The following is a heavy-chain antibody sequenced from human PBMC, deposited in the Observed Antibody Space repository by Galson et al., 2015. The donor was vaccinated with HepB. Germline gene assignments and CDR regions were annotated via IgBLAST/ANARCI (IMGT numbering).Heavy chain of an antibody. D-gene: IGHD3-22*01. CDR2: INPSGGST. Sequence: VKVSCKASGYTFTSYYMHWVRQAPGQGLEWMGIINPSGGSTSYAQKFQGRVTMTRDTSTSTVYMELSSLRSEDTAVYYCARDQVHYYDSSGYPDWYFDLWGRGTLVTVSS. CDR3: ARDQVHYYDSSGYPDWYFDL. J-gene: IGHJ2*01. V-gene: IGHV1-46*01. CDR1: GYTFTSYY.